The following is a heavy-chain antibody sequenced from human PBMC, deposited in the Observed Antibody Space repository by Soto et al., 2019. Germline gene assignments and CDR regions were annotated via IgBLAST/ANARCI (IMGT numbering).Heavy chain of an antibody. D-gene: IGHD3-3*01. V-gene: IGHV3-23*01. J-gene: IGHJ6*02. CDR2: ISGSGGST. CDR3: AKAVDFWSGYYTWEYYYYYGMDV. CDR1: GFTFSSYA. Sequence: GGSLRFSCAASGFTFSSYAMSWVRQAPGKGLEWVSAISGSGGSTYYADSVKGRFTISRDNSKNTLYLQMNSLRAEDTAVYYCAKAVDFWSGYYTWEYYYYYGMDVWGQGTTVTVSS.